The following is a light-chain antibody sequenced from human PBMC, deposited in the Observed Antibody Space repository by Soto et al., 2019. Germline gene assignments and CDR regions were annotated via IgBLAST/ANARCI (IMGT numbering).Light chain of an antibody. CDR1: SSNLGSNY. V-gene: IGLV1-47*02. Sequence: QSVRTQPPSASGTPGQRVTISCSGSSSNLGSNYVHWYQQLPGTAPKLLIYSNNQRPSGVPDRFSGSKSGTSASLAISGLRSEDEADYYCAAWDDSLSGTYVFGTGTKVTVL. J-gene: IGLJ1*01. CDR3: AAWDDSLSGTYV. CDR2: SNN.